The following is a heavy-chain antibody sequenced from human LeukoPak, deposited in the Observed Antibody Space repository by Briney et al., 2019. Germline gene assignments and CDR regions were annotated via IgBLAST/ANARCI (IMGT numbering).Heavy chain of an antibody. CDR2: INHSGST. CDR1: GGSFSGYY. CDR3: ARLALNSMVRGVINRGYGMDV. D-gene: IGHD3-10*01. Sequence: PSETLSLTCAVYGGSFSGYYWSWIRQPPGKGLEWIGEINHSGSTNYNPSLKSRATISVDTSKNQFSLKLSSVTAADTAVYYCARLALNSMVRGVINRGYGMDVWGQGTTVTVSS. J-gene: IGHJ6*02. V-gene: IGHV4-34*01.